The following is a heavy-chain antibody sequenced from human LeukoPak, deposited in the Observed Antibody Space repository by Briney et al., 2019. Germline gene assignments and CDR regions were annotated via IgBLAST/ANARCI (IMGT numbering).Heavy chain of an antibody. J-gene: IGHJ4*02. Sequence: GASLRLSCAASGFTFSSYAMSWVRQAPGKGLEWVPAISGSGGSTYYADSVKGRFTISRDNSKNTLYLQMNSLRAEDTAVYYCAKGGGWSALYYFDYWGQGTLVTVSS. D-gene: IGHD3-16*01. CDR3: AKGGGWSALYYFDY. V-gene: IGHV3-23*01. CDR2: ISGSGGST. CDR1: GFTFSSYA.